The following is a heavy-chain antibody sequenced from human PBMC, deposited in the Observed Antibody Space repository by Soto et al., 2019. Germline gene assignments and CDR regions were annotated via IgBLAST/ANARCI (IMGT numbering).Heavy chain of an antibody. CDR2: ISYDGSNK. J-gene: IGHJ4*02. CDR3: AGRSSNGWYYFDY. D-gene: IGHD6-19*01. CDR1: GFTFSSYA. V-gene: IGHV3-30-3*01. Sequence: QVQLVESGGGVVQPGRSLRLSCAASGFTFSSYAMHWVRQAPGKGLEWVAVISYDGSNKYYADSVKGRFTISRDNSKNTLYLQMNSLRAEDTAVYYCAGRSSNGWYYFDYWGQGTLVTVSS.